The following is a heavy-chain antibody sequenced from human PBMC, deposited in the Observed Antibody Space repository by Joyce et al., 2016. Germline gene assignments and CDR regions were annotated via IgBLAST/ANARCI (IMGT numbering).Heavy chain of an antibody. J-gene: IGHJ4*02. Sequence: EVQLLESGGSLVQPGGSLRVSCAASGFTFRNYAMSWGRQAPGKGLELVSAISDDGGSTHYADSVKGRFTISRDNSKNTVYLQISSLRAEDTAIYYCARFGPHQWSEGFYWGQGTLVTVSS. CDR2: ISDDGGST. D-gene: IGHD3-10*01. CDR3: ARFGPHQWSEGFY. V-gene: IGHV3-23*01. CDR1: GFTFRNYA.